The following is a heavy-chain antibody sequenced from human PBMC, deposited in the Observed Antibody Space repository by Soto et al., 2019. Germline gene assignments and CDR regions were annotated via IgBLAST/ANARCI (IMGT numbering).Heavy chain of an antibody. D-gene: IGHD3-3*01. CDR2: LSGSGAAT. J-gene: IGHJ4*02. V-gene: IGHV3-23*01. Sequence: EVQLLESGGGLVQPGGSLRLSCAASGFTFSNYAMSWVRQAPGKGLEWVSALSGSGAATYYADSVKGRFTISRDNSKNTLYLQMTSLRAEDTAVYYCAKGRVFGVVSPPHYFEYWGQGGLLTVSS. CDR1: GFTFSNYA. CDR3: AKGRVFGVVSPPHYFEY.